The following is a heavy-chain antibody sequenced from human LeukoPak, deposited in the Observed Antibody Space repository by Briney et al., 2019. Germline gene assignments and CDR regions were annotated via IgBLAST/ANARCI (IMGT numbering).Heavy chain of an antibody. CDR1: GFTFSNYS. CDR2: ISSGSRTI. CDR3: ARSSSSWQNYYFDY. J-gene: IGHJ4*02. V-gene: IGHV3-48*01. D-gene: IGHD6-13*01. Sequence: GGSLRLSCAASGFTFSNYSMNWVRQAPGKGLEWVSYISSGSRTIYYADSVKGRFTISRDNAKNSLYLQMNSLRAEDTAVYYCARSSSSWQNYYFDYWGQGTLVTVSS.